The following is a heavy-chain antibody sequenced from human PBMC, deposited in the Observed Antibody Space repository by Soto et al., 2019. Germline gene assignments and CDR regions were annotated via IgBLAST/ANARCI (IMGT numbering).Heavy chain of an antibody. CDR2: ISAYNGNT. CDR1: GYTFTSYG. J-gene: IGHJ6*02. D-gene: IGHD5-18*01. Sequence: ASVKVSCKASGYTFTSYGSSWVRQAPGQGLEWMGWISAYNGNTNYAQKLQGRVTMTTDTSTSTAYMELRSLRSDDTAVYYCARATAMVTYYYYYGMDVWGQGTTVTVSS. V-gene: IGHV1-18*01. CDR3: ARATAMVTYYYYYGMDV.